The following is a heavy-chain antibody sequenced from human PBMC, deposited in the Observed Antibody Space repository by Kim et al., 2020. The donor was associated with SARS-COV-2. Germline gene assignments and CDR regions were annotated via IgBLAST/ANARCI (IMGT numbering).Heavy chain of an antibody. D-gene: IGHD6-13*01. CDR3: ARTPMTLISAAGLGIFFFAH. V-gene: IGHV4-34*01. J-gene: IGHJ1*01. CDR1: GGSFSGYH. CDR2: GSYSGIS. Sequence: SETLSLTCAVSGGSFSGYHWSWSRQPPGKGLEWIGEGSYSGISNYNPSLKSRVLMSVDASKKQISLKLTAVTAADTAVYFCARTPMTLISAAGLGIFFFAHWGQGSLVPVSS.